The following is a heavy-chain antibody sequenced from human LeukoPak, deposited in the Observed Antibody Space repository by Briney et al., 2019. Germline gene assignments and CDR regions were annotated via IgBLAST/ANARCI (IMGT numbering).Heavy chain of an antibody. V-gene: IGHV4-59*01. CDR1: GGSFSVYY. CDR2: IYYIGSP. D-gene: IGHD2-2*01. Sequence: PAETMSLTCAVYGGSFSVYYWSWIRQPPGKGLEWVGYIYYIGSPNYHPSFKSRVPISVDTPKNQSSLKLSSVTAADTAVYYCARIGPKRVVPAASTMDVWGKGTTVTVSS. CDR3: ARIGPKRVVPAASTMDV. J-gene: IGHJ6*03.